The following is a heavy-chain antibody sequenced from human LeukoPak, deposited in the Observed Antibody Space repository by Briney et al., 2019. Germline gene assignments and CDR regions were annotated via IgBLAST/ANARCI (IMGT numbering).Heavy chain of an antibody. V-gene: IGHV1-69*13. CDR3: ARGQVGNYYYYMDV. CDR2: IIPIFGTA. D-gene: IGHD1-26*01. J-gene: IGHJ6*03. CDR1: GYTFTSYD. Sequence: ASVKVSCKASGYTFTSYDINWVRQATGQGLEWMGGIIPIFGTANYAQKFQGRVTITADESTSTAYMELSSLRSEDTAVYYCARGQVGNYYYYMDVWGKGTTVTVSS.